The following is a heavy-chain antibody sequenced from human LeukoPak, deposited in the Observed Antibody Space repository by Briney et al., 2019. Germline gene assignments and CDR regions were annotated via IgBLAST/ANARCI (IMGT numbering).Heavy chain of an antibody. CDR1: GYTFTDHY. CDR3: ARAEGIRYFDY. Sequence: ASVKVSCKASGYTFTDHYLHWVRQAPGQGLEWMGIINPSGGSTSYAQKFQGRVTMTRDTSTSTVYMELSSLRSEDTAVYYCARAEGIRYFDYWGQGTLVTVSS. D-gene: IGHD3-9*01. V-gene: IGHV1-46*01. CDR2: INPSGGST. J-gene: IGHJ4*02.